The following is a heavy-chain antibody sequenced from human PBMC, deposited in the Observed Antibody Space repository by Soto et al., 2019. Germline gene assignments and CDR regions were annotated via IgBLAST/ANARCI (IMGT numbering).Heavy chain of an antibody. V-gene: IGHV5-51*01. Sequence: GESLKISCKGSGYSFTSYWIGWVRQMPGKGLEWMGIIYPGDSDTRYSPSFQGQVTISADKSISTAYLQWSSLKASDTAMYYCARSGPTVVTRDPFDYWGQGTLVTVSS. CDR3: ARSGPTVVTRDPFDY. D-gene: IGHD4-17*01. CDR2: IYPGDSDT. CDR1: GYSFTSYW. J-gene: IGHJ4*02.